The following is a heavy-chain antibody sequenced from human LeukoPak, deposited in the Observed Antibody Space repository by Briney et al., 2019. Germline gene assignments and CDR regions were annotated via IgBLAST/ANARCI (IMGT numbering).Heavy chain of an antibody. CDR1: GFTFSAYS. Sequence: PGGSLRLSCAASGFTFSAYSMNWVRQAPGKGLEWVSSISSSSSYIYYADSVKGRFTISRDNAKNSLYLQMNSLRAEDTAVYYCARDLKGMVRGLIDYWGQGTLATVSS. V-gene: IGHV3-21*01. CDR2: ISSSSSYI. J-gene: IGHJ4*02. D-gene: IGHD3-10*01. CDR3: ARDLKGMVRGLIDY.